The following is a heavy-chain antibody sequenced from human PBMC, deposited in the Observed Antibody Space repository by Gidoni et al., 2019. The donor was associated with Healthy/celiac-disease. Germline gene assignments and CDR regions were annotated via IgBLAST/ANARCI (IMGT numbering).Heavy chain of an antibody. CDR3: ARGYKLTTMIVPNNSRTGFGY. CDR2: INHSGTT. CDR1: GGSFSAYY. V-gene: IGHV4-34*01. J-gene: IGHJ4*02. Sequence: QLQLQHLGAGLFKPSETLSLTCAVYGGSFSAYYWPWIRQPPGKGLEWIGEINHSGTTNYNPSLKSRVTISVDTSKNQFSLKLSSVTAADTAVYYCARGYKLTTMIVPNNSRTGFGYWGQGTLVTVSS. D-gene: IGHD3-22*01.